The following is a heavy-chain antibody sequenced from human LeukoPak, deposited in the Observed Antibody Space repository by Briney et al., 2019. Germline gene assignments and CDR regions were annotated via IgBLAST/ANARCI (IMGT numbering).Heavy chain of an antibody. J-gene: IGHJ4*02. Sequence: GGSLRLSCAASGFTFSSYSMNWVRQAPGKGLVWVSRINEDGSTTNYADSVKGRSTIFRDNAKNTLYLQMNSLRAEDTAVYYCVRDLGGRSGHWGQGTLVTVSS. V-gene: IGHV3-74*01. CDR1: GFTFSSYS. CDR2: INEDGSTT. D-gene: IGHD1-26*01. CDR3: VRDLGGRSGH.